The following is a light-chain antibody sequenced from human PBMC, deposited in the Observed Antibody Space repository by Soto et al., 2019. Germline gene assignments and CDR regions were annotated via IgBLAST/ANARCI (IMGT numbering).Light chain of an antibody. CDR3: QQYYSSPQT. V-gene: IGKV4-1*01. Sequence: DIVMTQSPDSLAVSLGERATINCKSSQSVLYSSKNKNYLAWYQQKPGQPPQLLTYWASTRESVVPDRFSGSGSGTDFTLTISSMQAEDVAVYYCQQYYSSPQTFGQGTKVEIK. J-gene: IGKJ1*01. CDR2: WAS. CDR1: QSVLYSSKNKNY.